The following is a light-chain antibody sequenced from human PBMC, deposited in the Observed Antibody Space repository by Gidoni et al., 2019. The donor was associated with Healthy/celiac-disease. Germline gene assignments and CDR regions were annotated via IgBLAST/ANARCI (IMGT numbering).Light chain of an antibody. CDR3: QQSYSTPLVT. J-gene: IGKJ3*01. CDR1: QSISSY. CDR2: AAS. Sequence: DIQMTQSPSSLSASVGDRVTITCRASQSISSYLNWYQQKPGKAPKLLIYAASSWQSGVPSRFSGSGSGTDFTLTISSLQPEDFATYYCQQSYSTPLVTFGPXTKVDIK. V-gene: IGKV1-39*01.